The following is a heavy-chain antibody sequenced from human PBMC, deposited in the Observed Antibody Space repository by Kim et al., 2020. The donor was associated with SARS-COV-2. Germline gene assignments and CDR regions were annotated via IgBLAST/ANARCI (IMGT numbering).Heavy chain of an antibody. CDR1: GGSIRGNNW. J-gene: IGHJ6*02. CDR2: IYHTGNT. D-gene: IGHD6-6*01. V-gene: IGHV4-4*02. Sequence: SETLSLTCAVSGGSIRGNNWWCWVRQTPGKRLEWIGEIYHTGNTKYNPSLQSRVIISVDTSKNQFSLKLSSVTAAATAVYFCARALLAARFCIDVCGQG. CDR3: ARALLAARFCIDV.